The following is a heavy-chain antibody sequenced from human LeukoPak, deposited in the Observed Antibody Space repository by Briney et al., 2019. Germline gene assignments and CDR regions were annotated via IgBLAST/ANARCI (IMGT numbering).Heavy chain of an antibody. D-gene: IGHD3-22*01. V-gene: IGHV4-34*01. J-gene: IGHJ4*02. CDR3: ARNSHYYDSSGFNY. Sequence: GSLRLSCAASGFTVSSNYMSWVRQAPGKGLEWVGEINHSGSTNYNPSLKSRVTISVDTSKNQFSLKLSSVTAADTAVYYCARNSHYYDSSGFNYWGQGTLVTVSS. CDR1: GFTVSSNY. CDR2: INHSGST.